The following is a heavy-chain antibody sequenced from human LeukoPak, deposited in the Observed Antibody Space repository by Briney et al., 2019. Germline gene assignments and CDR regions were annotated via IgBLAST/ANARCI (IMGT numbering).Heavy chain of an antibody. J-gene: IGHJ4*02. D-gene: IGHD6-19*01. CDR3: ARDFGTTGWHTFDY. V-gene: IGHV6-1*01. Sequence: SQTLSLTCVVSGDSVSSKNGAWNWIRQSPSRGLEWLGRTYYRSNWYKDYVESMEARITHSQDPSKNQSPLHLTPVTPDDTAVYYCARDFGTTGWHTFDYWGQGTLVTASS. CDR1: GDSVSSKNGA. CDR2: TYYRSNWYK.